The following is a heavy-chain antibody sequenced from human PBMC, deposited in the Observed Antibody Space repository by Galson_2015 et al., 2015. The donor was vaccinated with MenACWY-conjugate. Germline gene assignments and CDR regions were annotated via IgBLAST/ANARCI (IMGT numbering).Heavy chain of an antibody. Sequence: SLRLSCAASGFTFSSYWMDWVRQAPGKGLEWVANINHLGSDKNYVDSVKGRFTISRDNAKNSLFLHMDSLRAEDTAVYYCAKYFGTSFDYWGQGSLVTVSS. CDR3: AKYFGTSFDY. J-gene: IGHJ4*02. D-gene: IGHD2/OR15-2a*01. CDR1: GFTFSSYW. V-gene: IGHV3-7*05. CDR2: INHLGSDK.